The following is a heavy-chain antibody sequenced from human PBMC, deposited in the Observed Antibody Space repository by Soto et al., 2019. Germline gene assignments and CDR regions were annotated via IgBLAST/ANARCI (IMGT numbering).Heavy chain of an antibody. CDR3: AKDSRAITMIVVVTFYYYGMDV. Sequence: PGGSLRLSCAASGFTFSSYGMHWVRQAPGKGLEWVAVISYDGSNKYYADSVKGRFTISRDNSKNTLYLQMNSLRAEDTAVYYCAKDSRAITMIVVVTFYYYGMDVWGQGTTVTVSS. J-gene: IGHJ6*02. CDR2: ISYDGSNK. V-gene: IGHV3-30*18. D-gene: IGHD3-22*01. CDR1: GFTFSSYG.